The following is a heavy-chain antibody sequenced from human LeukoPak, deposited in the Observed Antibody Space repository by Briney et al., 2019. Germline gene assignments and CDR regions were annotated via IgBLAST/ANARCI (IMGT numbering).Heavy chain of an antibody. V-gene: IGHV3-7*01. D-gene: IGHD4-23*01. CDR2: IKEDGSEK. CDR1: GFIFSRYW. J-gene: IGHJ4*02. CDR3: VRAGWELDY. Sequence: GGSLRLSCVASGFIFSRYWMRWVRQAPGKGLQWVAHIKEDGSEKYYLDSVKGRFTIARDDAKNSLYLQMNSLRDEDTAVYYCVRAGWELDYWGQGTPVTVSS.